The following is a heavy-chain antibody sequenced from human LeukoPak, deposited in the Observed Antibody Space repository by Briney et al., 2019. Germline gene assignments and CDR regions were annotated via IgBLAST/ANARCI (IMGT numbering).Heavy chain of an antibody. CDR2: IYYSGSA. CDR1: GGSISSYY. J-gene: IGHJ6*03. Sequence: SETLSLTCTVSGGSISSYYWSWIRQPPGKGLEWIGYIYYSGSANYNPSLKSRVTISVDTSKNQFSLKLSSVTAADTAVYYCARVPRSYYYYYYMDVWGKGTTVTVSS. V-gene: IGHV4-59*01. CDR3: ARVPRSYYYYYYMDV.